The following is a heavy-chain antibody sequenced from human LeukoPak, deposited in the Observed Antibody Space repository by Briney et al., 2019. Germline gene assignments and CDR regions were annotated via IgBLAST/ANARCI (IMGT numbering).Heavy chain of an antibody. Sequence: WETLSLTCTVSGGSISSSSYYWGWIRQPPGKGLEWIGSIYYSGSTYYNPSLKSRVTISVDTSKNQFSLKLSSVTAADTAVYYCARRYSGYDYLNWFDPWGQGTLVTVSS. J-gene: IGHJ5*02. D-gene: IGHD5-12*01. CDR3: ARRYSGYDYLNWFDP. V-gene: IGHV4-39*01. CDR1: GGSISSSSYY. CDR2: IYYSGST.